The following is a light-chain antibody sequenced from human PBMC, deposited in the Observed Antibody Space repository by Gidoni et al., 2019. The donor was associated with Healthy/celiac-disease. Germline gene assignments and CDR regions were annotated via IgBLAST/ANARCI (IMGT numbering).Light chain of an antibody. CDR3: QQYGSSPLT. V-gene: IGKV3-20*01. J-gene: IGKJ1*01. CDR1: QSVSSSY. CDR2: GAS. Sequence: EIVLTQSPGPLSLSPGERATLYCRASQSVSSSYLGWYQQKPGQAPRLLIYGASSRATGIPDRFSGSGSGTDFTLTISRLEPEDFAVYYCQQYGSSPLTFGQGTKVEIK.